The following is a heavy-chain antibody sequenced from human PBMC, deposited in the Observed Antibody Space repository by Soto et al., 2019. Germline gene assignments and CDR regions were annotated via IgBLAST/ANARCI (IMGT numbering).Heavy chain of an antibody. CDR1: GYTFTSYA. J-gene: IGHJ6*02. D-gene: IGHD3-3*01. CDR3: ARDPGDFWSGYYLAQNYYGMDV. CDR2: INAGNGNT. Sequence: QVQLVQSGAEVKKPGASVKVSCKASGYTFTSYAMHWVRQAPGQRLEWMGWINAGNGNTKYSQKFQGRVTITRDTSASTAYMELSSLRSEDTAVYYCARDPGDFWSGYYLAQNYYGMDVWGQGTTVTVSS. V-gene: IGHV1-3*01.